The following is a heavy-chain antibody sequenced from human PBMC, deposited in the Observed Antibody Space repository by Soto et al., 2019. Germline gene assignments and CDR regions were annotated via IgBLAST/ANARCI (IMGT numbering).Heavy chain of an antibody. D-gene: IGHD3-22*01. CDR3: AKDRRYYDSSGYYPDDY. J-gene: IGHJ4*02. CDR1: GFTFSNYG. CDR2: ISYDGSNK. V-gene: IGHV3-30*18. Sequence: QVQLVESGGGVVQPGRSLRLSCAASGFTFSNYGMHRVRQAPGKGLEWVAVISYDGSNKYYADSVKGRFIISRDNSKNTLYLQMNSLRAEDTAVYYCAKDRRYYDSSGYYPDDYWGQGTLVTVSS.